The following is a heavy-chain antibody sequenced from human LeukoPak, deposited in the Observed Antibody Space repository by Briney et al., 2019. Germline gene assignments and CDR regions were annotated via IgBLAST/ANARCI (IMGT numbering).Heavy chain of an antibody. Sequence: GESLQISCQGSGYSFTSYWIGWVRQMPGKGLEWMGIIYPGDSDTRYSPSFQGQVTISADKSISTAYLQWSSLKASDTAMYYRARGLKDSGGYYYVWGFDPWGRGTLVTVAS. CDR3: ARGLKDSGGYYYVWGFDP. CDR1: GYSFTSYW. D-gene: IGHD3-22*01. CDR2: IYPGDSDT. J-gene: IGHJ5*02. V-gene: IGHV5-51*01.